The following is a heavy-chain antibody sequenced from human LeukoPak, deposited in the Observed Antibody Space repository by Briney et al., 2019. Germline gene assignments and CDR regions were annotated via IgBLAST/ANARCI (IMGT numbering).Heavy chain of an antibody. J-gene: IGHJ4*02. D-gene: IGHD2-15*01. CDR1: GYTFTGYD. Sequence: ASVKVSCKASGYTFTGYDINWVRQATGQGLEWMGWMNPNSGNTGYAQKFQGRVTITRNTSISTAYMELSSLTSEDSAVYYCARRDCTGGSCRTRIFDYWGQGTLVTVSS. CDR2: MNPNSGNT. CDR3: ARRDCTGGSCRTRIFDY. V-gene: IGHV1-8*03.